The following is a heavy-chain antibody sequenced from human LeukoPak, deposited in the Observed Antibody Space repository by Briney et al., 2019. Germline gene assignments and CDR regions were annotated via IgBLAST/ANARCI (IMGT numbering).Heavy chain of an antibody. CDR2: IWYDGSNK. D-gene: IGHD1-26*01. CDR3: ATRVGAKDFDY. Sequence: GGSLRLSCAASGFTFSSYGMHWVRQAPGKGLEWVAVIWYDGSNKYYADSVKGRFTISRDNSKNTLYLQMNSLRAEDTAVYYCATRVGAKDFDYWGQGTLVTVSS. CDR1: GFTFSSYG. V-gene: IGHV3-33*01. J-gene: IGHJ4*02.